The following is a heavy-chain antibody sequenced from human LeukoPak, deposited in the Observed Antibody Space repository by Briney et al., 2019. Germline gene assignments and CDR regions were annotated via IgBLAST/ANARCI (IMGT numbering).Heavy chain of an antibody. CDR3: ARDPGLDV. D-gene: IGHD3-10*01. V-gene: IGHV3-21*01. CDR1: GFTFSNYA. CDR2: ISSSGGYR. J-gene: IGHJ6*04. Sequence: GGSLRLSCAAYGFTFSNYAMSWVRQAPGKGLEWVSSISSSGGYRYYADSLKGRFTISRDNAKNSLYLQMNSLRAEDTALYYCARDPGLDVWGKGTTVTVSS.